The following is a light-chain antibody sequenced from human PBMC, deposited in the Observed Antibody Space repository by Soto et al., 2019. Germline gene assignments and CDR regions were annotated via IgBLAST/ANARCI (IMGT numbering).Light chain of an antibody. CDR2: KAT. Sequence: DIQMTQSPSTLSASVGARDTITCRASQSISSWLAWYQQKPGKAPKLLIYKATSIESGVPSRFSGSGSGTEFTLTISSLQPDDFATYYCQQYNSYSWTFGQGTKVEIK. CDR1: QSISSW. J-gene: IGKJ1*01. CDR3: QQYNSYSWT. V-gene: IGKV1-5*03.